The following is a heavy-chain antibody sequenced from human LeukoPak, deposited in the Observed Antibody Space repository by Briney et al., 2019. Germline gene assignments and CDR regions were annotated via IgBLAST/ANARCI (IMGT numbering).Heavy chain of an antibody. CDR3: ASADGSGWYYFDS. J-gene: IGHJ4*02. V-gene: IGHV4-59*01. D-gene: IGHD6-19*01. CDR2: IYNSGST. Sequence: SETLSLTCTVYGGSISSYFWSWIRQPPGKGLEWIGYIYNSGSTNYNPSLKSRVTISVDTSKNQFSLKLTSVTAADTAVYYCASADGSGWYYFDSWGQGALVTVSS. CDR1: GGSISSYF.